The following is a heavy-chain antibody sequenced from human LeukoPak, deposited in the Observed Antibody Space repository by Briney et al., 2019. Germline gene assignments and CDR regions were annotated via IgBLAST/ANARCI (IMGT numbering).Heavy chain of an antibody. CDR2: ISGSGGST. D-gene: IGHD3-16*01. CDR1: GFTLSSYA. V-gene: IGHV3-23*01. CDR3: ANYEWPNWFDP. Sequence: PGGSLRLSCAASGFTLSSYAMSWVRQAPGEGREWVSAISGSGGSTYYADSVKGRFTVSRENSKNTLYLQKNSMRAEDTAVYYCANYEWPNWFDPWGQGNLVTVSS. J-gene: IGHJ5*02.